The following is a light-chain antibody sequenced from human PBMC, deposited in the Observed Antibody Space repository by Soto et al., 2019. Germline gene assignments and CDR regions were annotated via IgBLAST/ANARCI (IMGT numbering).Light chain of an antibody. CDR3: QSYDSSLSGQGV. Sequence: QSVLTQPPSVAGAPGQRVTISCTGSSSNIGAGFDVHWYQQLPGTPPKLLIYGNANRPSGVPDRFSGSKSGTSASLAITWLQAEDEADYYCQSYDSSLSGQGVFGTGTKLTVL. CDR2: GNA. J-gene: IGLJ1*01. V-gene: IGLV1-40*01. CDR1: SSNIGAGFD.